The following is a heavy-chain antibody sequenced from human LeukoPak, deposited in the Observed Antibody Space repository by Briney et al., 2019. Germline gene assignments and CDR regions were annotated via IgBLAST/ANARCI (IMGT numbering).Heavy chain of an antibody. Sequence: GGSLRLSCAASGFTFSDNFMSWIRQAPGKGLEWVSYISSSGSSIYYADSVKGRFTISRDNAKNSLYLQMNSLRAEDTAVYYCARRSSTSPIDYWGQGTLVTVSS. CDR1: GFTFSDNF. CDR3: ARRSSTSPIDY. CDR2: ISSSGSSI. J-gene: IGHJ4*02. D-gene: IGHD2-2*01. V-gene: IGHV3-11*04.